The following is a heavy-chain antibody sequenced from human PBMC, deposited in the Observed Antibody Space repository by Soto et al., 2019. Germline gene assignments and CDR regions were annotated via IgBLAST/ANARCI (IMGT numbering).Heavy chain of an antibody. CDR3: ARDGIPARGDAFDL. J-gene: IGHJ3*01. CDR1: GGTFRTYI. CDR2: IIPIPDIT. V-gene: IGHV1-69*04. D-gene: IGHD1-1*01. Sequence: SSLQGACKTPGGTFRTYISSCVRQDPGQGLEWMGRIIPIPDITNYAQKFQGRVTITADRSTSTAYMELTSLKSEDTAVYYCARDGIPARGDAFDLWGKGTMVTVSS.